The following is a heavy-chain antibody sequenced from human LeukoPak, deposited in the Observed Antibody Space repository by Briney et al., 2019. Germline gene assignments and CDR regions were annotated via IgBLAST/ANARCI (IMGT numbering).Heavy chain of an antibody. Sequence: KFQGRVTITRDTSASTAYMELSSLRSEDTAVYYCARAYDYVWGSYSDYWGQGTLVTVS. D-gene: IGHD3-16*01. CDR3: ARAYDYVWGSYSDY. V-gene: IGHV1-3*01. J-gene: IGHJ4*02.